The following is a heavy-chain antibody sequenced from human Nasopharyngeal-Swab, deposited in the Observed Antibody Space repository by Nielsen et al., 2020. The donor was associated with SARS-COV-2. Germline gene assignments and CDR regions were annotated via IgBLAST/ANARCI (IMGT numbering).Heavy chain of an antibody. CDR2: ISAYNGNT. V-gene: IGHV1-18*01. J-gene: IGHJ6*02. Sequence: ASVKVSCKASGYTFTSYGISWVRQAPGQGLEWMGWISAYNGNTNYAQKLQGRVTMTTDTSTSTAYMELRSLRSEDTAVYYCARSGYSYGYHNYYYGMDVWGQGTTVTVSS. CDR3: ARSGYSYGYHNYYYGMDV. D-gene: IGHD5-18*01. CDR1: GYTFTSYG.